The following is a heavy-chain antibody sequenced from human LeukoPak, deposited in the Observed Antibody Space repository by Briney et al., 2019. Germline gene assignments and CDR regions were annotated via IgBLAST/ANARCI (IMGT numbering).Heavy chain of an antibody. CDR3: ARVSSEWELRRAFDI. Sequence: ASVKVSCKASGYTFTSYAMHWVRQAPGQRLEWMGWINAGNGNTKYSQKFQGRVTITRDTSASTAYMELSSLRSEDTAVYYCARVSSEWELRRAFDIWGQGTMVTVSS. CDR1: GYTFTSYA. V-gene: IGHV1-3*01. CDR2: INAGNGNT. D-gene: IGHD1-26*01. J-gene: IGHJ3*02.